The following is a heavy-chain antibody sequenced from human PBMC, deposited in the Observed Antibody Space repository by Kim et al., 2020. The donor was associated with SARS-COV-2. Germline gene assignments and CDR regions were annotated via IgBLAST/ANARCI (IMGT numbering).Heavy chain of an antibody. CDR3: ARDSKDSSSSSDLDY. CDR2: IDNSGTTI. Sequence: GGSLRLSCAASGFTFSGYDMNWVRQAPGKGLEWVSYIDNSGTTIFYADSAKGRFTISRDNAENSLFLQMNSLRAEDTAVYYCARDSKDSSSSSDLDYWGQGTLVTVSS. CDR1: GFTFSGYD. V-gene: IGHV3-48*03. D-gene: IGHD6-6*01. J-gene: IGHJ4*02.